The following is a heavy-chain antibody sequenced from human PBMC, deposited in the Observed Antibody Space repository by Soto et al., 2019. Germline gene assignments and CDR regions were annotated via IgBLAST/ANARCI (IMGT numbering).Heavy chain of an antibody. V-gene: IGHV4-59*01. CDR3: ARGEVVITSYYYYGMDV. CDR2: IYYSGST. CDR1: EGSIISYY. Sequence: PSEPLSDTWSVGEGSIISYYWSCIRQPQGKGLEWIGYIYYSGSTNYNPSLKSRVTISVDTSKNQFSLKLSSVTAADTAVYYCARGEVVITSYYYYGMDVWGQGTTVTVSS. J-gene: IGHJ6*02. D-gene: IGHD3-22*01.